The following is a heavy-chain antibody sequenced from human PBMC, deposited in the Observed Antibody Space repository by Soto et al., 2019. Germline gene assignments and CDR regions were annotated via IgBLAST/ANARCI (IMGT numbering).Heavy chain of an antibody. CDR1: GGSISGYY. J-gene: IGHJ4*02. Sequence: SETLSLTCTFSGGSISGYYWSWIRQPPGKGLEWVAYIYYSGTTNYSPSLKSRVTISVDTSKNQFSLRLSSVTAADTAVYYCARHDPGGFDYWGQGTLVT. D-gene: IGHD2-15*01. CDR2: IYYSGTT. V-gene: IGHV4-59*08. CDR3: ARHDPGGFDY.